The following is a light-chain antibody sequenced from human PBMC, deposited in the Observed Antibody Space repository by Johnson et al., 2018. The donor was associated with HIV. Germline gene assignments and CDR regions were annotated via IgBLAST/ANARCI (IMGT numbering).Light chain of an antibody. CDR1: SSNIGNHY. CDR2: DNN. V-gene: IGLV1-51*01. CDR3: GTWDSSLSAVP. Sequence: QSVLTQPPSVSAAPGQKVTISCSGSSSNIGNHYVSWYQLLPGTAPKLLIYDNNQRPSGIPDRFSVSKSGTSATLGITGLQTGDEADYYCGTWDSSLSAVPFGTGNKGAVL. J-gene: IGLJ1*01.